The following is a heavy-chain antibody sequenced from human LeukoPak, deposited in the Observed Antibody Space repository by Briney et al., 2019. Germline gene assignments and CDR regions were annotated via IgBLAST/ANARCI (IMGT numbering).Heavy chain of an antibody. CDR1: GFIFSSQT. CDR3: TRNDNRLYYFDY. Sequence: GGSLRLSCEASGFIFSSQTVHWVRQAPGKGLEWVAAISYDAIYRFYADFVKGRFAISRDNSKNTLYLQMNSLRSEDTAVYYCTRNDNRLYYFDYWGQGTLVTVSS. J-gene: IGHJ4*02. CDR2: ISYDAIYR. V-gene: IGHV3-30*09. D-gene: IGHD1-1*01.